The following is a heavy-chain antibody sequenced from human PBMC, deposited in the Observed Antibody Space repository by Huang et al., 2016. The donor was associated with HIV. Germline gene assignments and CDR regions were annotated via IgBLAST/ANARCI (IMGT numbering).Heavy chain of an antibody. V-gene: IGHV5-51*03. J-gene: IGHJ4*02. CDR2: VYPGNSDT. CDR3: ATTDASLATSFDH. Sequence: EVQLEQSGAEVKKPGEALKISCKASGYIFSNYWIGWVCQMPGKGLEWIVVVYPGNSDTRYGPSFYGRVTVSVDKSIATAYLQWSSLRPSDTARYYCATTDASLATSFDHWGRGTMLTVSS. CDR1: GYIFSNYW.